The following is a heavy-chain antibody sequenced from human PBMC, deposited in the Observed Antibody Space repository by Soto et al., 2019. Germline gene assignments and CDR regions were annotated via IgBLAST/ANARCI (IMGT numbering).Heavy chain of an antibody. J-gene: IGHJ6*02. CDR3: AKGDDSSGHPLYYYYGMDV. CDR1: GFTFSSYG. D-gene: IGHD3-22*01. Sequence: HPGGSLRLSCAASGFTFSSYGMRWVRQAPGKGLEWVAVISYDGSNKYYADSVKGRFTISRDNSKNTLYLQMNSLRAEDTAVYYCAKGDDSSGHPLYYYYGMDVWGQGTTVTVSS. V-gene: IGHV3-30*18. CDR2: ISYDGSNK.